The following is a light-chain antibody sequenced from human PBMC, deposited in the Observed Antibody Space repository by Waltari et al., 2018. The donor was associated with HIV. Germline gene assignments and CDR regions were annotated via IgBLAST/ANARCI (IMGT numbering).Light chain of an antibody. J-gene: IGLJ3*02. CDR3: GTWDSSLSAGV. Sequence: QSVLTQPPSVSAAPGQKVTISCSGSSSNIGTNYVSWYQQLPGTAPKLLIYENNKRPSGIPDRFSGSKSGTSATLGITGLQTGDEADYYCGTWDSSLSAGVFGGGIKLTVL. CDR1: SSNIGTNY. CDR2: ENN. V-gene: IGLV1-51*02.